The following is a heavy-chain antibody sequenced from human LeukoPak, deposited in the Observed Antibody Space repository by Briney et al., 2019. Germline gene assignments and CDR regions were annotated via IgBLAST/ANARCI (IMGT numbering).Heavy chain of an antibody. CDR1: GFTVSSNY. V-gene: IGHV3-53*01. D-gene: IGHD4-11*01. CDR3: AYAEVTTSFDY. J-gene: IGHJ4*02. CDR2: IYSGGST. Sequence: GGSLRLSCAAPGFTVSSNYMSWVRQAPGKGLEWVSVIYSGGSTYYADSVKGRFTISRDNSKNTLYLQMNSLRAEDTAVYYCAYAEVTTSFDYWGQGTLVTVSS.